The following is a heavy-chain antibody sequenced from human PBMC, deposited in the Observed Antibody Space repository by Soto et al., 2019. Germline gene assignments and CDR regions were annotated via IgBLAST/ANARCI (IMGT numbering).Heavy chain of an antibody. CDR1: GGSISSYY. CDR3: ASGYYYGSGSYYSHIDY. Sequence: PQDVSLTFTVSGGSISSYYWSWIRQPPGKGLEWIGYIYYSGSTNYNPSLKSRVTISVDTSKNQFSLKLSSVTAADTAVYYCASGYYYGSGSYYSHIDYWGQGNLVPVS. V-gene: IGHV4-59*01. D-gene: IGHD3-10*01. J-gene: IGHJ4*02. CDR2: IYYSGST.